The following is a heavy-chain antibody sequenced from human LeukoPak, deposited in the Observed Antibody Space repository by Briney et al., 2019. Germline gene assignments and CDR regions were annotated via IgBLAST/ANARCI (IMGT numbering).Heavy chain of an antibody. D-gene: IGHD1-26*01. CDR1: GGSFSGYY. J-gene: IGHJ4*02. Sequence: PSETLSLTCAVYGGSFSGYYWSWIRQPPGKGLEWIGEINHSGSTNYNPSLKSRVTISVDTSKNQFSLKLSSVTAADTAVYYCAGGPGVVGAALWGQGTLVTVSS. CDR2: INHSGST. V-gene: IGHV4-34*01. CDR3: AGGPGVVGAAL.